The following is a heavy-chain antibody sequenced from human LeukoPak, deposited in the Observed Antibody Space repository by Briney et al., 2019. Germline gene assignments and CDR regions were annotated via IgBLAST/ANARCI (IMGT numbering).Heavy chain of an antibody. D-gene: IGHD3-10*01. J-gene: IGHJ4*02. Sequence: ASVKVSCKASGYTFTSYGIGWVRQAPGQGLEWMGWISAYNGNTNYAQKLQGRVTMTTDTSTSTAYMELRSLRSDDTAAYYCARVSSLWFGELGDYFDYWGQGTLVTVSS. CDR2: ISAYNGNT. CDR1: GYTFTSYG. CDR3: ARVSSLWFGELGDYFDY. V-gene: IGHV1-18*01.